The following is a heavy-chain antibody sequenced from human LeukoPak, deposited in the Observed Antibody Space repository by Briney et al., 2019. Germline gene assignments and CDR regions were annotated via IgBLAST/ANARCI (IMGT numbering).Heavy chain of an antibody. D-gene: IGHD5-24*01. J-gene: IGHJ6*03. CDR2: ISGSGGHT. CDR3: AKGGAATMRDGYNYYYYYMEV. Sequence: GGSLRLSCAASGITLSSHAMSWVRQAPGKGLEWVSLISGSGGHTYYGDSVKGRFTISRDNSTNRLYLQMNSLRPEDTAVYYCAKGGAATMRDGYNYYYYYMEVWGRGTTVTVSS. CDR1: GITLSSHA. V-gene: IGHV3-23*01.